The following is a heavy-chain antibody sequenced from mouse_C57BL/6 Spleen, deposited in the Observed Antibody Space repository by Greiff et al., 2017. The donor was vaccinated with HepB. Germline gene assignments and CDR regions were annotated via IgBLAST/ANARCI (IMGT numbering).Heavy chain of an antibody. V-gene: IGHV1-63*01. CDR3: ARGGAYDGYYEYYAMDY. CDR1: GYTFTNYW. D-gene: IGHD2-3*01. CDR2: IYPGGGYT. Sequence: VQLQQSGAELVRPGPSVKMSCKASGYTFTNYWIGWAKQRPGHGLEWIGDIYPGGGYTNYNEKFKGKATLTADKSSSTAYMQFSSLTSEDSAIYYCARGGAYDGYYEYYAMDYWGQGTSVTVSS. J-gene: IGHJ4*01.